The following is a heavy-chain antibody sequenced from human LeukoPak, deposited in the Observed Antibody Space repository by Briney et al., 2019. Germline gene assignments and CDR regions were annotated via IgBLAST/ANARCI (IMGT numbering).Heavy chain of an antibody. J-gene: IGHJ4*02. CDR1: GFTFSSYE. CDR2: ISGSGDST. D-gene: IGHD3-10*01. Sequence: PGGSLRHSCAASGFTFSSYEMNWVRQAPGKGLEWVSLISGSGDSTYYADSVKGRFTISRDNSKNTLYLQMNSLRAEDTAVYSCAKGRYHGSGSYLSSHDYWGQGTLVTVSS. V-gene: IGHV3-23*01. CDR3: AKGRYHGSGSYLSSHDY.